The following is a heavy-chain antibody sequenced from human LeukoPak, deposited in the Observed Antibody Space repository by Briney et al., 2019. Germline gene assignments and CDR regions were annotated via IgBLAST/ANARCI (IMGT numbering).Heavy chain of an antibody. Sequence: GGSLRLSCSASGFTFTNSAMNWVRRAPGKGLEWVSAISGSGGSTYYADSVKGRFTISRDNSKNTLYLQMNSLRAEDTAVYYCAKDAPGIVAKDYWGQGTLVTVSS. J-gene: IGHJ4*02. D-gene: IGHD5-12*01. CDR1: GFTFTNSA. CDR2: ISGSGGST. CDR3: AKDAPGIVAKDY. V-gene: IGHV3-23*01.